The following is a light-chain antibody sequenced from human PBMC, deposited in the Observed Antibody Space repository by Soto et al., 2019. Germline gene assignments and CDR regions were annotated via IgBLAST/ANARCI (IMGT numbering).Light chain of an antibody. V-gene: IGLV2-14*01. CDR1: RRAVGGYNY. Sequence: QSALPRPAPWFGPPDRRTTTPCTETRRAVGGYNYVSWYQQHPGKAPKLMIYEVSNRPSGVSNRFSGSKSGDTASLTISGLQAEDEADYYCSSYTTSSTHWVFGGGTQLTVL. CDR3: SSYTTSSTHWV. CDR2: EVS. J-gene: IGLJ3*02.